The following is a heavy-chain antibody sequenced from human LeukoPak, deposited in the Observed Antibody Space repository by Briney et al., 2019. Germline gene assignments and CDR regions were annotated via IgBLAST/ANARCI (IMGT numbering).Heavy chain of an antibody. CDR3: ARTNSSSWSCHDY. D-gene: IGHD6-13*01. J-gene: IGHJ4*02. CDR1: GGSISGYY. CDR2: INHSGST. V-gene: IGHV4-34*01. Sequence: PSETLSLTCAVYGGSISGYYWSWTRQPPGKGQEWIGEINHSGSTNYNPSLKSRVTISVDTSKNQFSLKLSSVTAADTAVYYCARTNSSSWSCHDYWGQGTLVTVSS.